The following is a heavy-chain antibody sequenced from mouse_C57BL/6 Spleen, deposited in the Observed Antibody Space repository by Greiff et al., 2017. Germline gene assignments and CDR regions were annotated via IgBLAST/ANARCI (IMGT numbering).Heavy chain of an antibody. D-gene: IGHD4-1*01. CDR3: TRRWDEGAMDY. CDR1: GFTFSDAW. CDR2: IRNKANNHAT. Sequence: EVKLQESGGGLVQPGGSMKLSCAASGFTFSDAWMDWVRQSPEKGLEWVAEIRNKANNHATYYAESVKGRFTISRDDSKSSVYLQMNSLRAEDTGIDYCTRRWDEGAMDYWGQGTSVTVSS. J-gene: IGHJ4*01. V-gene: IGHV6-6*01.